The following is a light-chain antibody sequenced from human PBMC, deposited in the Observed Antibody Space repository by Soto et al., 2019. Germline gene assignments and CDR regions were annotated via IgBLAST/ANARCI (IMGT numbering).Light chain of an antibody. J-gene: IGKJ1*01. CDR1: QSVSSY. V-gene: IGKV3-11*01. CDR3: QQRSNWPPET. CDR2: DAS. Sequence: EIVLTHSPPTLSLSPLERATLSFMSSQSVSSYLAWYQQKPGQAPRLLIYDASNRATGIPARFSGSGSGTDFTLTISSLEPEDFAVYYCQQRSNWPPETFGQGTKVDIK.